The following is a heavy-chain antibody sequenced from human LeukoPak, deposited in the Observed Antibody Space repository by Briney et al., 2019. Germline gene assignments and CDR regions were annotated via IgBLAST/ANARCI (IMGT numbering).Heavy chain of an antibody. J-gene: IGHJ3*02. CDR3: ARVTIFSYAFDI. Sequence: SETLSLTXTVSGGSISSYYWSWIRQPAGKGLEWIGRIYTSGSTNYNPSLKSRVTMSVDTSKNHFSLKLSSVTAADTAVYSCARVTIFSYAFDIWGQGTMVTVSS. CDR1: GGSISSYY. D-gene: IGHD3-9*01. V-gene: IGHV4-4*07. CDR2: IYTSGST.